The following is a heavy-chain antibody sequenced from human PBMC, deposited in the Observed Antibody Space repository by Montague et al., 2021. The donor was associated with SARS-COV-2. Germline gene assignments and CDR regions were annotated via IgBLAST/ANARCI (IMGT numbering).Heavy chain of an antibody. CDR1: GGSFSGYY. V-gene: IGHV4-34*01. Sequence: SETLSLTCAVYGGSFSGYYWSWIRQPPGKGLEWIGEINHSGSTNYNPSLESRVTISVDTSKNQFSLKLSSVTAADTAVYYCARGSSFVTIFGVVITDPLFDYWGRGTLVTVSS. CDR3: ARGSSFVTIFGVVITDPLFDY. CDR2: INHSGST. J-gene: IGHJ4*02. D-gene: IGHD3-3*01.